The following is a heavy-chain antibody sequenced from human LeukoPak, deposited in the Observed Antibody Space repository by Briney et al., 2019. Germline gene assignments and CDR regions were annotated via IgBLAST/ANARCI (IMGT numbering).Heavy chain of an antibody. Sequence: GGSLRLSCAASGFTFSSYAMSWVRQAPGKGLEWVSAISGSGGSTYYADSVEGRFTISRDNSKNTLYLQMNSLRAEDTAVYYCAKVQAHSIAARPVDYWGQGTLVTVSS. CDR2: ISGSGGST. V-gene: IGHV3-23*01. D-gene: IGHD6-6*01. CDR1: GFTFSSYA. CDR3: AKVQAHSIAARPVDY. J-gene: IGHJ4*02.